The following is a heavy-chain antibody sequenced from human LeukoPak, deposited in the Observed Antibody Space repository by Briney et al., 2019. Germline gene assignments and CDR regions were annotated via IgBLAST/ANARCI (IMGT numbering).Heavy chain of an antibody. CDR2: INPNSGGT. V-gene: IGHV1-2*02. Sequence: GSSVTVSCKASGYTFTGYYMHWVRQAPGQGLEWMGWINPNSGGTNYAQKFQDRVTMTRDTSISTAYMELSRLRSDDTAVYYCARDQYYYDSSGYHGDDIWGQGTMVTVSS. D-gene: IGHD3-22*01. J-gene: IGHJ3*02. CDR3: ARDQYYYDSSGYHGDDI. CDR1: GYTFTGYY.